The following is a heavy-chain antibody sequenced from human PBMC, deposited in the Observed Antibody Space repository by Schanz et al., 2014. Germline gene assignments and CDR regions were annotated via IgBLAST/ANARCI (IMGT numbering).Heavy chain of an antibody. Sequence: QGQLVQSGAEVKKPGASVKVSCKASGYTFTSYGITWVRQAPGQGLEWMGWISAYNGHTTYAQKFQGRFTMTRDTSTTTVYMELSSLRSDDTAMYYCAKVDRTRYYAMDVWGQGTTVTVSS. CDR2: ISAYNGHT. J-gene: IGHJ6*02. V-gene: IGHV1-18*01. CDR3: AKVDRTRYYAMDV. D-gene: IGHD3-9*01. CDR1: GYTFTSYG.